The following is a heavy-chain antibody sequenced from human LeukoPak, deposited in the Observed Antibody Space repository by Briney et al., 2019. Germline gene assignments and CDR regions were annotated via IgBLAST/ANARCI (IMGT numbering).Heavy chain of an antibody. CDR3: TSSSGWYINY. J-gene: IGHJ4*02. D-gene: IGHD6-19*01. CDR1: GFTFSDAW. V-gene: IGHV3-15*01. Sequence: GGSLRLSCAASGFTFSDAWMNWVRQAPGRGLEWLGLIKSKTDGESTDYAAPVEGRFTISRGDSKNTVYLQLNSLQTEDTAVYYCTSSSGWYINYWGQGTLVTVSS. CDR2: IKSKTDGEST.